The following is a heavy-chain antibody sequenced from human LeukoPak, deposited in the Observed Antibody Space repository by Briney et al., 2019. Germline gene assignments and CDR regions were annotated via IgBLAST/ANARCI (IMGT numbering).Heavy chain of an antibody. J-gene: IGHJ4*02. CDR2: ISSSSSTV. D-gene: IGHD4-17*01. Sequence: GGSLRLSCAASGFTFSSYSMNWVRQAPGKGLEWVSYISSSSSTVYYADSVKGRFTISRDNAKNPLYLQMNSLRDEDTAVYYCASEGAATVTTFGYWGQGTLVTVSS. V-gene: IGHV3-48*02. CDR1: GFTFSSYS. CDR3: ASEGAATVTTFGY.